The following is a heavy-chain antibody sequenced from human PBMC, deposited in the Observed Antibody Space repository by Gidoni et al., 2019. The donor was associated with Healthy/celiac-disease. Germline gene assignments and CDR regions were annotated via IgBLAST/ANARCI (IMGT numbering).Heavy chain of an antibody. D-gene: IGHD6-19*01. CDR1: GGSFSGYY. J-gene: IGHJ4*02. CDR2: INHSGST. CDR3: ARGDGSGWLVYFDY. Sequence: QVRLQQWGAGLLKPSETLSLTCAVSGGSFSGYYWSWIRQPPGKGLEWIGEINHSGSTNYNPPLKSRVTISVDTSKNQFSLKLSSVTAADTAVYYCARGDGSGWLVYFDYWGQGTLVTVSS. V-gene: IGHV4-34*01.